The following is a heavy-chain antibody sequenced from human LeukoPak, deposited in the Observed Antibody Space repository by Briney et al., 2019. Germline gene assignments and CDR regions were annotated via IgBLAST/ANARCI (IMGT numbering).Heavy chain of an antibody. CDR3: AKGTEPSDYGAHFDY. CDR2: ISASGGST. CDR1: GFTFSSYA. D-gene: IGHD4-17*01. Sequence: GGSLRLSCAASGFTFSSYAMSWVRQAPGKGLDWVSAISASGGSTYYADPVKGRFTMSRDNSKNTLYLQMNSLRAEDTAVYYCAKGTEPSDYGAHFDYWGQGTLVTVSS. V-gene: IGHV3-23*01. J-gene: IGHJ4*02.